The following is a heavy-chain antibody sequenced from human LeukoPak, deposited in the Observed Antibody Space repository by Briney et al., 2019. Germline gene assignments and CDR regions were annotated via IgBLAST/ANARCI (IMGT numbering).Heavy chain of an antibody. CDR2: IYSGGST. CDR1: GFIVSSYH. J-gene: IGHJ6*02. D-gene: IGHD4-11*01. Sequence: GGSLRHSCVASGFIVSSYHMTWVPQAPGKGLEWVSVIYSGGSTYYADSVKGRVAISRDNSKNTVFLQMSSVRAEDTAVYYCARSYSNHLFGMDVWGQGTTVTVTS. V-gene: IGHV3-66*01. CDR3: ARSYSNHLFGMDV.